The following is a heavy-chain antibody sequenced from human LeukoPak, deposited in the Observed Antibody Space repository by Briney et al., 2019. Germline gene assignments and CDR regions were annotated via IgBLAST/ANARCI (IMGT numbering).Heavy chain of an antibody. V-gene: IGHV1-18*01. D-gene: IGHD3-16*02. CDR1: GYTFTSYG. J-gene: IGHJ6*02. CDR2: ISAYNGNT. Sequence: GASVKVSCKASGYTFTSYGICWVRQAPGQGLEWMGWISAYNGNTNYAQKLQGRVTMTTDTSTSTAYMELRSLRSDDTAVYYCARGPYDYVWGSYRPEEYYYYGMDIWGQGTTVTVSS. CDR3: ARGPYDYVWGSYRPEEYYYYGMDI.